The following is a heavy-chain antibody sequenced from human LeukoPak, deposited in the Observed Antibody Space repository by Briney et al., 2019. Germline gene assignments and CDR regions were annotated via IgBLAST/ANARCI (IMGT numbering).Heavy chain of an antibody. CDR1: GFTFRSYE. D-gene: IGHD4-17*01. J-gene: IGHJ6*04. CDR3: ARDDYGDYGMDV. CDR2: ISSTSTYI. Sequence: GGSLRLSCAASGFTFRSYEMNWVRQAPGRGLEWVSSISSTSTYIDYADSVKGRFTISRDNAKNSLYLQMNSLRAEDTAVYYCARDDYGDYGMDVWGKGTTVTISS. V-gene: IGHV3-21*01.